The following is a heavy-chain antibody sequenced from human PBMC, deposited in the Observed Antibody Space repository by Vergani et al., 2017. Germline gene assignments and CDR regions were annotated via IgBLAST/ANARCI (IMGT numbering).Heavy chain of an antibody. CDR2: ISGSGGST. CDR3: ARIGSTSSARRYYYYMDV. Sequence: EVQLLESGGGLVQPGGSLRLSCAASGFTFSSYAMSWVRQAPGKGLEWVSAISGSGGSTYYADSVKGRFTISRDNSKNTLYLQMNSLRAEDTAVYYCARIGSTSSARRYYYYMDVWGKGTTVTVSS. V-gene: IGHV3-23*01. CDR1: GFTFSSYA. D-gene: IGHD2-2*01. J-gene: IGHJ6*03.